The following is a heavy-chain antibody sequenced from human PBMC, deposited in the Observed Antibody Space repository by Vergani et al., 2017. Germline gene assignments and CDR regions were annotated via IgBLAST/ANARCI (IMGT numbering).Heavy chain of an antibody. V-gene: IGHV3-30*03. Sequence: QVHLVESGGGVVQPGRSLRLSCVVSGFTSSYYGMHWVRQAPGKGLEWVAVISYDGTQKYYADSVKGRFTISRDNSKSTLYLQMNSLRTEDTAVYYCATKSCGTPGCQIGYFREWGPGTLVTVSS. CDR1: GFTSSYYG. J-gene: IGHJ1*01. CDR3: ATKSCGTPGCQIGYFRE. D-gene: IGHD1-1*01. CDR2: ISYDGTQK.